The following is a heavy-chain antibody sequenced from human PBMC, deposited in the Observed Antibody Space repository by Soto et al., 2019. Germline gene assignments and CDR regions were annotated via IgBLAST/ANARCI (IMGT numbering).Heavy chain of an antibody. CDR2: IYHSGST. Sequence: SETLSLTCTVSGGSISSGDYYWSWIRQPPGKGLEWIGEIYHSGSTNYNPSLKSRVTISVDKSKNQFSLKLSSVTAADTAVYYCARVSSFLYYYYYGMDVWGQGTTVTVSS. J-gene: IGHJ6*02. CDR1: GGSISSGDYY. V-gene: IGHV4-39*07. CDR3: ARVSSFLYYYYYGMDV. D-gene: IGHD6-6*01.